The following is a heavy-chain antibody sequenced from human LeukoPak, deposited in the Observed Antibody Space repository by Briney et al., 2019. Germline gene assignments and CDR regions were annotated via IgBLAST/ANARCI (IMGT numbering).Heavy chain of an antibody. CDR3: AREPPIFGVVTPRGDAFDI. J-gene: IGHJ3*02. D-gene: IGHD3-3*01. Sequence: ASVKVSCKASGYTFTSYYMHWVRQAPGQGLEWMGIINPSGGSTSYARKFQGRVTITTDESTSTAYMELSSLRSEDTAVYYCAREPPIFGVVTPRGDAFDIWGQGTMVTVSS. CDR1: GYTFTSYY. CDR2: INPSGGST. V-gene: IGHV1-46*01.